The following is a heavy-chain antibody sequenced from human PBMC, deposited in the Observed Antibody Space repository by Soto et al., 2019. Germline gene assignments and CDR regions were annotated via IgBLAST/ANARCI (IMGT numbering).Heavy chain of an antibody. Sequence: GGSLRLSCAASGFTFSGSAMHWVRQASGKGLEWVGRIRSKANSYATAYAASVKGRFTISRDDSKNTAYLQVNSLKTEDTAVYYCTTDVLLWFGEFVVWGKGTTVTVPQ. J-gene: IGHJ6*04. CDR3: TTDVLLWFGEFVV. D-gene: IGHD3-10*01. V-gene: IGHV3-73*01. CDR2: IRSKANSYAT. CDR1: GFTFSGSA.